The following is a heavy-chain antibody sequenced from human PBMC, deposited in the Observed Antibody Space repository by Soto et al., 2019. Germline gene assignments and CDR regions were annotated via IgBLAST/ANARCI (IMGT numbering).Heavy chain of an antibody. Sequence: AAVQVSCKASGYTFSGFYMHWVRQAPGQGLEWMGWINPNSGGTKYEEKFQGRVTMTRDTSISQAYMALSRLSSDETAVYYRTSDAVTGTAGLDVWGQGTKVTVSS. CDR3: TSDAVTGTAGLDV. CDR1: GYTFSGFY. CDR2: INPNSGGT. J-gene: IGHJ4*02. V-gene: IGHV1-2*02. D-gene: IGHD6-19*01.